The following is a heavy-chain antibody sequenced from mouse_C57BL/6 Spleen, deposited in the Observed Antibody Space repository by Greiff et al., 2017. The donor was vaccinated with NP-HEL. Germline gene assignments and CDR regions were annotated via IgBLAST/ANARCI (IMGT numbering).Heavy chain of an antibody. CDR3: ARNQKLGRDAMDY. Sequence: VKLMESGPGLVAPSQSLSITCTVSGFSLTSYAISWVRQPPGKGLEWLGVIWTGGGTNYNSALKSRLSISKDNSKSQVFLKMNSLQTDDTARYYCARNQKLGRDAMDYWGQGTSVTVSS. V-gene: IGHV2-9-1*01. D-gene: IGHD4-1*01. J-gene: IGHJ4*01. CDR2: IWTGGGT. CDR1: GFSLTSYA.